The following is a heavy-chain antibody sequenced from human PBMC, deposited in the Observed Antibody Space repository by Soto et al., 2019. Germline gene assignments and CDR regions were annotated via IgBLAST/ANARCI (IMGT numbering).Heavy chain of an antibody. CDR1: GFTFSSYG. D-gene: IGHD6-13*01. Sequence: GGSLRVSCAASGFTFSSYGMHWVRQAPGKGLEWVAVIWYDGSNKYYADSVKGRFTISRDNSKNTLYLQMNSLRAEDTAVYYCAAKAAAGNWFDPWGRGTLVTVS. CDR3: AAKAAAGNWFDP. CDR2: IWYDGSNK. V-gene: IGHV3-33*01. J-gene: IGHJ5*02.